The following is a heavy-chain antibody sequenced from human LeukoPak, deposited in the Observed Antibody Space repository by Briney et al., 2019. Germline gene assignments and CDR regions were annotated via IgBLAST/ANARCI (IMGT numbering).Heavy chain of an antibody. D-gene: IGHD2-21*01. CDR2: IYSGGST. J-gene: IGHJ4*02. Sequence: GGSLRLSCAASGFTVSSNYMSWVRQAPGKGLEWVSIIYSGGSTFYADSVKGRFTISRDSSKNTLFLQMNRLRPEDAAVYYCAKAPVTTCRGAYCYPFDYWGQGTLVTVSS. V-gene: IGHV3-53*01. CDR1: GFTVSSNY. CDR3: AKAPVTTCRGAYCYPFDY.